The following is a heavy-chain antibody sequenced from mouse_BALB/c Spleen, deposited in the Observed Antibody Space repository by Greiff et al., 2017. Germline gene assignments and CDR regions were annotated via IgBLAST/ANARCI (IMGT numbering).Heavy chain of an antibody. CDR2: IYPGDGDT. Sequence: VKLMESGAELARPGASVKLSCKASGYTFTSYWMQWVKQRPGQGLEWIGAIYPGDGDTRYTQKFKGKATLTADKSSSTAYMQLSSLASEDSAVYYCARYWDEGAMDYWGQGTSVTVSS. V-gene: IGHV1-87*01. CDR1: GYTFTSYW. D-gene: IGHD4-1*01. J-gene: IGHJ4*01. CDR3: ARYWDEGAMDY.